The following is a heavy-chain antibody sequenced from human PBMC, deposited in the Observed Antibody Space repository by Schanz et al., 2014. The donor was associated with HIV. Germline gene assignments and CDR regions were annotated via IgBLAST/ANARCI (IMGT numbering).Heavy chain of an antibody. CDR1: GFTFSSYA. D-gene: IGHD6-13*01. Sequence: EVQLLESGGGLVQPGGSLRLSCAASGFTFSSYAMSWVRLAPGKGLEWVSSISWNSGSRGYADSVKGRFTISRDNDNDSLYLQMNSLRAEDTAVYYCAKEEQQLGGVGGYHFDYWGQGTLVTVSS. CDR2: ISWNSGSR. CDR3: AKEEQQLGGVGGYHFDY. V-gene: IGHV3-9*01. J-gene: IGHJ4*02.